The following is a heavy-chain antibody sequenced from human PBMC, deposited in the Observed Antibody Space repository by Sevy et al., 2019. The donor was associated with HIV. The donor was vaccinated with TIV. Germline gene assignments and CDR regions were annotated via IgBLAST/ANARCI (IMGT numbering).Heavy chain of an antibody. J-gene: IGHJ5*02. CDR2: IYYSGST. D-gene: IGHD1-1*01. Sequence: SETLSLTCTVSGGSISSSSYYWGWIRQPPGKGLEWIGSIYYSGSTYYNPSLKSRVTISVDTSKNQFSLKLSSVTAADTAVYYCARQGELDRFDPWGQGTLVTVSS. CDR3: ARQGELDRFDP. CDR1: GGSISSSSYY. V-gene: IGHV4-39*01.